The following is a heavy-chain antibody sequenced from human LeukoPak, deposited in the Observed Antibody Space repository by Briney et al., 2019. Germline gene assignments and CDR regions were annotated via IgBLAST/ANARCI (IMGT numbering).Heavy chain of an antibody. CDR1: GGSISSSSYY. V-gene: IGHV4-39*01. D-gene: IGHD3-10*01. CDR3: ASIMVRGVTGDY. CDR2: IYYSGST. J-gene: IGHJ4*02. Sequence: PSETLSLTCTVSGGSISSSSYYWGWIRQPPGKGREWIGSIYYSGSTYYNPSLKSRVTISVDTSKNQFSLKLSSVTAADTAVYYCASIMVRGVTGDYWGQGTLVTVSS.